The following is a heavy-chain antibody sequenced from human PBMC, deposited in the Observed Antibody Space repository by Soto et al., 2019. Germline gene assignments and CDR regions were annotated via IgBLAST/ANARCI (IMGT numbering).Heavy chain of an antibody. V-gene: IGHV3-9*01. D-gene: IGHD5-12*01. CDR1: GFTFDDYG. Sequence: EVQLVESGGGLGQPGRSLRLSCVASGFTFDDYGLHWVRQTPEKGLEWVSSITWNSGSVFYADSVKGRFTISRDNAKNSLYLQMNGMRVEDTALYYCAKDNRGYENDAFNFWGQGTMVTVSS. CDR3: AKDNRGYENDAFNF. J-gene: IGHJ3*01. CDR2: ITWNSGSV.